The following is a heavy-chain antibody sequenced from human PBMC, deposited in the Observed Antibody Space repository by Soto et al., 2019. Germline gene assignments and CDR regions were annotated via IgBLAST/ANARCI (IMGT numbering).Heavy chain of an antibody. CDR2: ISSNGGST. CDR1: GFTFSSYA. Sequence: GGSLRLSCSASGFTFSSYAMHWVRQAPGKGLEYVSAISSNGGSTYYADSVKGRFTISRDNSKNTLYLQMSSLRAEDTAVYYCVKVSGYSYGPGDYWGQGTLVTAPQ. V-gene: IGHV3-64D*06. J-gene: IGHJ4*02. CDR3: VKVSGYSYGPGDY. D-gene: IGHD5-18*01.